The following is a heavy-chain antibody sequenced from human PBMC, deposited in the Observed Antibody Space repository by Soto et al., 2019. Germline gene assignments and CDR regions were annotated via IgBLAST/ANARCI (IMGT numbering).Heavy chain of an antibody. J-gene: IGHJ4*02. CDR3: ARGTMAYYFDC. CDR1: EFSFTNFW. D-gene: IGHD1-7*01. V-gene: IGHV5-51*01. Sequence: GESLKISCKASEFSFTNFWIGWVRQMPGKGLEWMGIIYPGDSDTRYSPSFQAQVTISADKSVSTAYLQWSNLKASDTAMYYCARGTMAYYFDCWGQGTLVTVSS. CDR2: IYPGDSDT.